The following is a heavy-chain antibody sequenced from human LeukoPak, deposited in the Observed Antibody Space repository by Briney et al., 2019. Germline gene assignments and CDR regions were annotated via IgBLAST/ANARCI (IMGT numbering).Heavy chain of an antibody. Sequence: SETLSLTCAVSGGSISSGGYSWSWIRQPPGKGLEWTGYIYHSGSTYYNPSLKSRVTISVDRSKNQFSLKLSSVTAADTAVYYCARVRVVISAFDIWGQGTMVTVSS. D-gene: IGHD3-3*01. CDR1: GGSISSGGYS. J-gene: IGHJ3*02. V-gene: IGHV4-30-2*01. CDR2: IYHSGST. CDR3: ARVRVVISAFDI.